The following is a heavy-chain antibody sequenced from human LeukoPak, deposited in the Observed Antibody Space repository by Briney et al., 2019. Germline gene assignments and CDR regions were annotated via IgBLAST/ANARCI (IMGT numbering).Heavy chain of an antibody. CDR3: ARAGDPWIQLWLSPRYYGMDV. CDR2: IYYSGST. Sequence: SETLSLTCTVSGGSISSSSYYWGWIRQPPGKGLEWIGSIYYSGSTYYNPSLKSRVTISVDTSKNQFSLKLSSVTAADTAVYYCARAGDPWIQLWLSPRYYGMDVWGQGTTVTVSS. D-gene: IGHD5-18*01. V-gene: IGHV4-39*01. J-gene: IGHJ6*02. CDR1: GGSISSSSYY.